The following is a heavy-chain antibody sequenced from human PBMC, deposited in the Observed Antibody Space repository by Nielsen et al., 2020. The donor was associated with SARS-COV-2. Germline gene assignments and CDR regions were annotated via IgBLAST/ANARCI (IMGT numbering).Heavy chain of an antibody. D-gene: IGHD2-21*02. V-gene: IGHV3-53*01. CDR2: IYSGGST. CDR1: GFTFDDYA. J-gene: IGHJ5*02. CDR3: AIRGAYCGGDCS. Sequence: GESLKISCAASGFTFDDYAMHWVRQAPGKGLEWVSVIYSGGSTYYADSVKGRFTISRDNSKNTLYLQMNSLRAEDTAVYYCAIRGAYCGGDCSWGQGTLVTVSS.